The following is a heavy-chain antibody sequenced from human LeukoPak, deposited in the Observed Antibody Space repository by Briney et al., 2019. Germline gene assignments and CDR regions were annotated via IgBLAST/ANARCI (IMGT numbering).Heavy chain of an antibody. CDR1: GFIFSSHW. Sequence: PGGSLRLSCAASGFIFSSHWMSWVRQAPGKGLEWVGRIKSKTDGGTTDYAAPVKGRFTISRDDSKNTLYLQMNSLKTEDTAVYYCTIFSSSWTLYYGMDVWGQGTTVTVSS. J-gene: IGHJ6*02. D-gene: IGHD6-13*01. CDR2: IKSKTDGGTT. V-gene: IGHV3-15*01. CDR3: TIFSSSWTLYYGMDV.